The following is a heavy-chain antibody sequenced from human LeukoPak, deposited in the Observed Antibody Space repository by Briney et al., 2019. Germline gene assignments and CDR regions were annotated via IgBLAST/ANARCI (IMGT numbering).Heavy chain of an antibody. J-gene: IGHJ6*02. CDR3: ARDPMTSQGRDYYYGMDV. Sequence: ASVKVSCKPSGYTFTGYYMHWVRQAPGQGLEWMGRINPNSGATNYAQKLQGRVTMTTDTSTSTAYMELRSLRSDDTAVYYCARDPMTSQGRDYYYGMDVWGQGTTVTVSS. CDR1: GYTFTGYY. CDR2: INPNSGAT. V-gene: IGHV1-2*06. D-gene: IGHD2-21*02.